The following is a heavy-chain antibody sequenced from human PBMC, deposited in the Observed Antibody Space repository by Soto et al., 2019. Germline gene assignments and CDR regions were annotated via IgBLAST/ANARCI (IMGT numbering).Heavy chain of an antibody. CDR1: GGTFSSYA. J-gene: IGHJ6*02. Sequence: SVKVSCKASGGTFSSYAISWVRQAPGQGLEWMGGIIPIFGTANYAQKFQGRVTITADESTSTAYMELSSLRSEDTAVYYCARWAVREEPEGRSDFWSGYYDAYYYYGMDVWGQGTTGTV. V-gene: IGHV1-69*13. CDR2: IIPIFGTA. D-gene: IGHD3-3*01. CDR3: ARWAVREEPEGRSDFWSGYYDAYYYYGMDV.